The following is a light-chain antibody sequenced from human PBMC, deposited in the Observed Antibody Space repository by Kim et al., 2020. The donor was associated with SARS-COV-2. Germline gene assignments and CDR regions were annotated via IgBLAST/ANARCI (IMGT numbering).Light chain of an antibody. CDR3: NSRESSANHWM. J-gene: IGLJ3*02. CDR1: SLRSYY. Sequence: ALGQTGRITCQGDSLRSYYASWYQQKPGQAPVLVFYGKNNRPSGIPDRFSGSYSGNTASLTITAAQAEDEADYYCNSRESSANHWMFGGGTQLTV. CDR2: GKN. V-gene: IGLV3-19*01.